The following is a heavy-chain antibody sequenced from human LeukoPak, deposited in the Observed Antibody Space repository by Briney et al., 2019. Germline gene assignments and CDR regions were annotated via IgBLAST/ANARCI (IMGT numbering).Heavy chain of an antibody. J-gene: IGHJ4*02. CDR3: AKDVYCSGGSCYYFLGY. CDR1: GFTVGNNY. D-gene: IGHD2-15*01. CDR2: IFSHGET. V-gene: IGHV3-66*01. Sequence: AGGSLRLSCAASGFTVGNNYMNWVRQAPGKGLEWVSLIFSHGETSYADSVKGRFTISRDNSKNTLYLQMNGLRVEDTAVYYCAKDVYCSGGSCYYFLGYWGQGTLVTVSS.